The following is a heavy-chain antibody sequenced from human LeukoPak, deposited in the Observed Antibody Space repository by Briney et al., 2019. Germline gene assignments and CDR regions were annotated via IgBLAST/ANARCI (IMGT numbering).Heavy chain of an antibody. CDR2: IDSNSGGT. J-gene: IGHJ4*02. CDR3: AREMNYDDYRTSDY. V-gene: IGHV1-2*02. Sequence: SVKVSCKASGYTFSGYYMHWVRRAHGQGFEWMGRIDSNSGGTNYAQNFQGRVTMTRDTSISTVYMELISLRSDDTAVYYCAREMNYDDYRTSDYWGQGTLVTVSS. D-gene: IGHD4-17*01. CDR1: GYTFSGYY.